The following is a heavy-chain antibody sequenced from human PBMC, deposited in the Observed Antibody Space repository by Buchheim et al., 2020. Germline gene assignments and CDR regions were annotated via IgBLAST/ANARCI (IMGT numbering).Heavy chain of an antibody. CDR3: ARGAYDTADYRFGY. D-gene: IGHD3-22*01. J-gene: IGHJ4*02. Sequence: QVQLVQSGAEVKKPGASVRVSCTASGYTFGSYHMHWVRQVPGQGLEWLGIINPSGGSTKYAQKFQGRVSLTSETSTSTMYMELTSLRSDDTAVYYCARGAYDTADYRFGYWGQGTL. CDR2: INPSGGST. CDR1: GYTFGSYH. V-gene: IGHV1-46*01.